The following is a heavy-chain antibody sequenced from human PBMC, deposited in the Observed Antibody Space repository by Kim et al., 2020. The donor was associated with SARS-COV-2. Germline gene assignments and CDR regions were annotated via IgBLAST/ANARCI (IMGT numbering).Heavy chain of an antibody. D-gene: IGHD3-10*01. CDR3: AAKGGPRDYGSGRHFQH. Sequence: SVKVSCKASGGTFSSYAISWVRQAPGQGLEWMGRIIPILGIANYAQKFQGRVTITADKSTSTAYMELSSLRSEDTAVYYCAAKGGPRDYGSGRHFQHWGQGTLVTVSS. V-gene: IGHV1-69*04. CDR2: IIPILGIA. J-gene: IGHJ1*01. CDR1: GGTFSSYA.